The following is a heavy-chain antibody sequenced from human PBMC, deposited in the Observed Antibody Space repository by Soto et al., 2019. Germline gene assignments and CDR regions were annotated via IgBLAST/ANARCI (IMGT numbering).Heavy chain of an antibody. J-gene: IGHJ6*02. CDR3: ARSLATELRLGELSFFPKVHYYYYGMDV. D-gene: IGHD3-16*02. V-gene: IGHV3-33*01. CDR1: GFTFSSYG. Sequence: PGGSLRLSCAASGFTFSSYGMHWVRQAPGKGLEWVAVIWYDGSNKYYADSVKGRFTISRDNSKNTLYLQMNSLRAEDTAVYYCARSLATELRLGELSFFPKVHYYYYGMDVWGQGTTVTVSS. CDR2: IWYDGSNK.